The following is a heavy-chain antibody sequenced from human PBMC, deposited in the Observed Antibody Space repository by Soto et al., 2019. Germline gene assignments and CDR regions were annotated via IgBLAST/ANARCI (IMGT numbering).Heavy chain of an antibody. D-gene: IGHD4-17*01. CDR2: IYYRGTT. Sequence: SETLSLTCTVSGGSISSSSYYWGWIRQPPEKGLEWIGNIYYRGTTYYNPSLKSRVTISVDTSKNQFSLKLASVTAADTAVYYCARDYGDYQFDYWGQGTLVTVSS. J-gene: IGHJ4*02. CDR3: ARDYGDYQFDY. V-gene: IGHV4-39*02. CDR1: GGSISSSSYY.